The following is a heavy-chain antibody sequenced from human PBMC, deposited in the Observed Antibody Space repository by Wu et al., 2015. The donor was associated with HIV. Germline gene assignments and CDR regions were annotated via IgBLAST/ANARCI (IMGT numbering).Heavy chain of an antibody. V-gene: IGHV1-69*13. J-gene: IGHJ2*01. CDR1: GGTFSNYG. CDR2: IIPMFGTT. Sequence: QVQLVQSGAEMKKPGSSVKVSCKTSGGTFSNYGVSWVRQAPGQGLEWMGRIIPMFGTTKYEQKLQGRVTITADESTSTAYMELNSLTSEDTAVYYCARGGYSSGWNTDWYFDLWGRGTLVTVSS. CDR3: ARGGYSSGWNTDWYFDL. D-gene: IGHD6-19*01.